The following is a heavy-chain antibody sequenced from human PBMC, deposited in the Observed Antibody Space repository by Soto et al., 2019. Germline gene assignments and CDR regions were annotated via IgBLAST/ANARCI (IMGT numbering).Heavy chain of an antibody. J-gene: IGHJ4*02. CDR3: ARQAWTGLDF. V-gene: IGHV4-4*02. CDR1: GGSISTSVW. CDR2: VFHDGNT. D-gene: IGHD1-1*01. Sequence: QLRLQESGPGLVKPSGTLSLTCTVSGGSISTSVWWTWVRLPPGKGLQWIGAVFHDGNTNYNPFLQSGLSISVYKSTSLSSMRLTSVTAADPAVYYCARQAWTGLDFWGQGALVTV.